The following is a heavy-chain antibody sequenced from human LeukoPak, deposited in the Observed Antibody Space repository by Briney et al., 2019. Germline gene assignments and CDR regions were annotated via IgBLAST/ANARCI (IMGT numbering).Heavy chain of an antibody. CDR2: IYTSGST. CDR3: ARDNAELETQEYSSSSGWFDP. D-gene: IGHD6-6*01. J-gene: IGHJ5*02. Sequence: SETLSLTCTVSGGSISGGSYYWSWIRQPAGKGLEWIGRIYTSGSTNYNPSLKSRVTISVDTSKNQFSLKLSSVTAADTAVYYCARDNAELETQEYSSSSGWFDPWGQGTLVTVSS. V-gene: IGHV4-61*02. CDR1: GGSISGGSYY.